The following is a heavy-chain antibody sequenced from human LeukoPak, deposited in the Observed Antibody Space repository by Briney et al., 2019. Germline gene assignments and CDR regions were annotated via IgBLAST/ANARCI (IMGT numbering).Heavy chain of an antibody. J-gene: IGHJ4*02. CDR3: AKDAGGHDY. V-gene: IGHV3-23*01. D-gene: IGHD1-1*01. CDR1: GFTFSSYA. CDR2: ISGGGST. Sequence: GGSLRLSCAASGFTFSSYAMNWVRQAPGKGLEWVSAISGGGSTYYADSVKGRFTISRDNSKNTLYLQMNSLRAEDTAVYYCAKDAGGHDYWGQGTLVTVSS.